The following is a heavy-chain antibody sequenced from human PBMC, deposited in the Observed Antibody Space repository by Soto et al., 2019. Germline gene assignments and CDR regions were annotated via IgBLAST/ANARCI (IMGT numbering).Heavy chain of an antibody. CDR1: GDSVRNTNYY. CDR2: IYYTGAT. CDR3: ASMNILAGHAFDF. D-gene: IGHD3-9*01. Sequence: SETLSLTCPVSGDSVRNTNYYWSWIRQPPGKGLEWIGYIYYTGATNYNPSLKSRVTISLDTSKNQFSLQLNSVTTADTAVHSCASMNILAGHAFDFWGQGIMVTVSS. J-gene: IGHJ3*01. V-gene: IGHV4-61*01.